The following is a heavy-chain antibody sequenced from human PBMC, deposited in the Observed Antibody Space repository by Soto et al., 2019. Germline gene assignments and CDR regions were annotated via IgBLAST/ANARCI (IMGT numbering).Heavy chain of an antibody. Sequence: SXGSLLLSGAASGFTFSSYSMNWVRQAPGKGLEWVSSISSSSSYIYYADSVKGRFTISRDNAKNSLYLQMNSLRAEDTAVYYCARGATNPDYWGQGTLVTVSS. CDR3: ARGATNPDY. J-gene: IGHJ4*02. CDR1: GFTFSSYS. D-gene: IGHD1-26*01. V-gene: IGHV3-21*01. CDR2: ISSSSSYI.